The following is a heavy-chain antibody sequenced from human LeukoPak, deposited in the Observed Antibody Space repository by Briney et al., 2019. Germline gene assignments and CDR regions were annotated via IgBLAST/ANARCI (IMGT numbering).Heavy chain of an antibody. CDR1: GGSFSGYY. J-gene: IGHJ4*02. CDR2: INHSGST. D-gene: IGHD3-9*01. V-gene: IGHV4-34*01. CDR3: ARLRYFDWLIDY. Sequence: SETLSLTCAVYGGSFSGYYWSWIRQPPGKGLEWIGEINHSGSTNYNPSLKSRVTISVDTSKNQFSLKLSSVTAADTAVYYCARLRYFDWLIDYWGQGTLVTVSS.